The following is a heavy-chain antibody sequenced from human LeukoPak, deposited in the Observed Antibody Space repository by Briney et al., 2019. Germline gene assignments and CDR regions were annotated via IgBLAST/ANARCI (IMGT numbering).Heavy chain of an antibody. V-gene: IGHV3-23*01. Sequence: SXXXXXXXAXNWVRQAPGKGLXXGSVISGSGGSTYXADSVKGRFTISRDXXKNTLYLQMNSLRAGDTGIYDCXXXXXXXXXXXXGLXFWGQGTLVTVSS. CDR1: XXXXXXXA. J-gene: IGHJ4*02. CDR3: XXXXXXXXXXXXGLXF. D-gene: IGHD3-16*01. CDR2: ISGSGGST.